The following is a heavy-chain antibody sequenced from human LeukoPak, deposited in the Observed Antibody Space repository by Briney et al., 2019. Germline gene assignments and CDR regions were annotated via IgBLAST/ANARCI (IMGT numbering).Heavy chain of an antibody. CDR2: INPNSGGT. CDR1: GYTFTGCY. CDR3: ARLYSISWYSLIPAHYYYYYMDV. J-gene: IGHJ6*03. V-gene: IGHV1-2*02. D-gene: IGHD6-13*01. Sequence: ASVKVSCKASGYTFTGCYMHWVRQAPGQGLEWMGWINPNSGGTNYAQKLQGRVTMTTDTSTSTAYMELRSLSSDDTAVYYCARLYSISWYSLIPAHYYYYYMDVWGKGTTVTISS.